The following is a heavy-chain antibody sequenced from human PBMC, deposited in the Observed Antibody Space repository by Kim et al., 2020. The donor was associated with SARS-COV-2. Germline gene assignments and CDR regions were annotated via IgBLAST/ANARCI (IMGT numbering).Heavy chain of an antibody. Sequence: GGSLRLSCAASGFTFSSYAMHWVRQAPGKGLEWVAVISYDGSNKYYADSVKGRFTISRDNSKNTLYLQMNSLRAEDTAVYYCARDPAIFLPSSDYGMDVWGQRATVTVSS. CDR2: ISYDGSNK. J-gene: IGHJ6*02. CDR1: GFTFSSYA. V-gene: IGHV3-30-3*01. D-gene: IGHD3-9*01. CDR3: ARDPAIFLPSSDYGMDV.